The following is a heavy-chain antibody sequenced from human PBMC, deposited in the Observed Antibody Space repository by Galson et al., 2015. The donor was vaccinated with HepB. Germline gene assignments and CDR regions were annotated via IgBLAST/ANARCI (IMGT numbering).Heavy chain of an antibody. J-gene: IGHJ4*02. CDR1: GGTFSNYG. V-gene: IGHV1-69*04. Sequence: SVKVSCKASGGTFSNYGITWVRQAPGQGLEWMGRIIPILGRANYAQKFQGRVTITADKSTSTAYMELSSLRSEDTAVYFCARGGYYYDSSGYYVPLADYFDYWGRGTLVTVSS. CDR3: ARGGYYYDSSGYYVPLADYFDY. D-gene: IGHD3-22*01. CDR2: IIPILGRA.